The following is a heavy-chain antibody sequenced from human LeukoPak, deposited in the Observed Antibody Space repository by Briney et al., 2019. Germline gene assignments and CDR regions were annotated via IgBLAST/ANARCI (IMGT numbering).Heavy chain of an antibody. CDR3: ARDRGSYPIDR. Sequence: PGGSLRLSCTASGFTFSSYSMNWVRQAPGKGLEWVSYISVSSNMESYADSVKGRFTIYRDNVKDVLYLQLNSLRVEDTAVYYCARDRGSYPIDRWGQGTLVTVSS. CDR2: ISVSSNME. J-gene: IGHJ5*02. V-gene: IGHV3-48*04. CDR1: GFTFSSYS. D-gene: IGHD1-26*01.